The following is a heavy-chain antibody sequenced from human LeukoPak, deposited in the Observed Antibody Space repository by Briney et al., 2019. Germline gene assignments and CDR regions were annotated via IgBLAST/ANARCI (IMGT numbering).Heavy chain of an antibody. CDR2: INHSGST. J-gene: IGHJ3*02. D-gene: IGHD3-22*01. CDR3: ARVYYDSRGYQTSDAFDI. CDR1: GGSFSGYY. Sequence: SETLSLTCAVYGGSFSGYYWSWIRQPPGKGLEWIGEINHSGSTNYNPSLKSRVTISVDTSKNQFSLKLSSVTAADTAVYYCARVYYDSRGYQTSDAFDIWGQGTMVTVSS. V-gene: IGHV4-34*01.